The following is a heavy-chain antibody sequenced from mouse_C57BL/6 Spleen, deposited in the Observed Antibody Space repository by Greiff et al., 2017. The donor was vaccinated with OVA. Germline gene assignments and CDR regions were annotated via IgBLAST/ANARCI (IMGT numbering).Heavy chain of an antibody. J-gene: IGHJ4*01. Sequence: VQLQQPGAELVRPGSSVKLSCKASGYTFTSYWMHWVKQRPIQGLEWIGNIDPSDSETHYNQKFKDKATLTVDKSSSTAYMQLSSLTSEDSAVYYCARGSIDYAMDYWGQGTSVTVSS. CDR1: GYTFTSYW. CDR2: IDPSDSET. V-gene: IGHV1-52*01. CDR3: ARGSIDYAMDY.